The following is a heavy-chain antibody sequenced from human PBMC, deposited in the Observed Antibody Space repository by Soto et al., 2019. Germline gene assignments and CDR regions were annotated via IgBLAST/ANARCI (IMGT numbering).Heavy chain of an antibody. J-gene: IGHJ5*02. CDR1: GASISSGDFY. CDR3: ARDLFIGGWFDP. Sequence: LSLTCTVSGASISSGDFYWSWIRQPPGKGLEWIGYIFYSGTTSYNPSLKSRLTISVDTSKNQFSLKLRSVTAADTAVYYCARDLFIGGWFDPWGQGTLVTVSS. D-gene: IGHD3-16*01. CDR2: IFYSGTT. V-gene: IGHV4-30-4*01.